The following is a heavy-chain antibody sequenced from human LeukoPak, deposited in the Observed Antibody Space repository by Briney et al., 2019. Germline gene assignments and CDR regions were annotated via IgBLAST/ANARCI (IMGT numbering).Heavy chain of an antibody. CDR1: GFTFSSYG. CDR3: ARERQQLGPSFDY. J-gene: IGHJ4*02. CDR2: ISSSGSTI. D-gene: IGHD6-13*01. V-gene: IGHV3-48*04. Sequence: GGSLRLSCAASGFTFSSYGMHWVRQAPGKGLEWVSYISSSGSTIYYADSVKGRFTISRDNAKNSLYLQMNSLRAEDTAVYYCARERQQLGPSFDYWGQGTLVTVSS.